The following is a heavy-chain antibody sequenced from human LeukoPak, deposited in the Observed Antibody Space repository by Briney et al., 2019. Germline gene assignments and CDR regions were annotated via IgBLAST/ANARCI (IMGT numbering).Heavy chain of an antibody. CDR1: GFTFSTYG. Sequence: GRSLRLSCAAAGFTFSTYGMHWVRQAPGNGRGCVAFIRYDGSNKYYADSVKGRFTISRDNSKNTLYLQMNSLGAEDTAAYYCARWEGGSYYDLDYWGQGTLVTVSS. D-gene: IGHD1-26*01. J-gene: IGHJ4*02. CDR3: ARWEGGSYYDLDY. CDR2: IRYDGSNK. V-gene: IGHV3-30*02.